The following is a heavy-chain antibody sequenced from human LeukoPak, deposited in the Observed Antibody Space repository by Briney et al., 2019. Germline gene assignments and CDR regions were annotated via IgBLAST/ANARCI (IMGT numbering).Heavy chain of an antibody. V-gene: IGHV3-48*04. Sequence: GGSLRLSCAASGFTFSSYSMNWARQAPGKGLEWVSYISSSSSTIYYADSVKGRFTISRDNAKNSLYLQMNSLRAEDTAVYYCARDLAFFRAVRGVSLAFDPWGQGTLVTVSS. CDR2: ISSSSSTI. CDR3: ARDLAFFRAVRGVSLAFDP. D-gene: IGHD3-10*01. J-gene: IGHJ5*02. CDR1: GFTFSSYS.